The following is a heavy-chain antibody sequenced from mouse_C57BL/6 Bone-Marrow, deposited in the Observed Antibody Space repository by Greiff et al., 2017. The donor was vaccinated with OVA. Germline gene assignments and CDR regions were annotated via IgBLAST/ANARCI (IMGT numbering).Heavy chain of an antibody. V-gene: IGHV1-87*01. J-gene: IGHJ2*01. CDR3: SEDSAVYYCAWRGYSNYVFFDY. Sequence: VQLQQSGTELARPWASVKISCQAFYTFSRRVHFAIRDTNYWMQWVKQRPGQGLEWIGAIYPGNGDTSYNQKFKGKATLTADKSSSTAYMQLSSLTSEDSAVYYCAWRGYSNYVFFDYWGQGTTLTVSS. D-gene: IGHD2-5*01. CDR2: GQGLEWIG. CDR1: YTFSRRVH.